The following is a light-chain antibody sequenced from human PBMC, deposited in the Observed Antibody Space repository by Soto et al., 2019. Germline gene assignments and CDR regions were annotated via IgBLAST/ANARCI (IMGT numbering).Light chain of an antibody. J-gene: IGKJ2*01. CDR3: QQSHTSPRT. Sequence: DIQMTQSPSFLSASVGDRVTVTCRASQSVGTHLHWYQQKSGKAPKLLIYGASTLQSGVSSRFSGSGSGTDFTLTITSLQPDDFAVYYCQQSHTSPRTFGQRTRLDIK. V-gene: IGKV1-39*01. CDR1: QSVGTH. CDR2: GAS.